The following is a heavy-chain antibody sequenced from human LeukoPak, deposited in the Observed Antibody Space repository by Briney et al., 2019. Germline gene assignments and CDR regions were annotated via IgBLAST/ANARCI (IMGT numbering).Heavy chain of an antibody. D-gene: IGHD3-22*01. CDR2: ISGSGGST. Sequence: PGGSLRLSCEASGFTFSTYIMTWVRQAPGKGLEWVSAISGSGGSTYYADSVKGRFTISRDNSKNTLYLQMNSLRAEDTAVYYCAKDKAMIVQNNWFDPWGQGTLVTVSS. CDR3: AKDKAMIVQNNWFDP. J-gene: IGHJ5*02. V-gene: IGHV3-23*01. CDR1: GFTFSTYI.